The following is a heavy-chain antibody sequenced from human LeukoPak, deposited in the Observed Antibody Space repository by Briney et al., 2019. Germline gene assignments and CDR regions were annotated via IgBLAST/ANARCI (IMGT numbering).Heavy chain of an antibody. J-gene: IGHJ4*02. D-gene: IGHD3-22*01. V-gene: IGHV4-4*07. CDR1: GGSMSSYY. CDR2: IYTSGST. CDR3: ARDSHYYDSSGYSPFDY. Sequence: SETLCLTCTVSGGSMSSYYWSWIRQPAGKGLEWIGRIYTSGSTNYNPSLKSRVTMSVDTSKNQFSLKLSSVTAADTAVYYCARDSHYYDSSGYSPFDYWGQGTLVTVSS.